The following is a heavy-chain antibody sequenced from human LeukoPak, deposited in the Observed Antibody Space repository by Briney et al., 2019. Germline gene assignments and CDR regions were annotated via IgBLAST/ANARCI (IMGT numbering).Heavy chain of an antibody. CDR3: ARAPHGGPYYYFDY. D-gene: IGHD3-16*01. Sequence: GGSLRLPCAASGFTFSSYAMHWVRQAPGKGLEWVAVISYDGSNKYYADSVKGRFTISRDNSKNTLYLQMNSLRAEDTAVYYCARAPHGGPYYYFDYWGQGTLVTVSS. V-gene: IGHV3-30-3*01. J-gene: IGHJ4*02. CDR2: ISYDGSNK. CDR1: GFTFSSYA.